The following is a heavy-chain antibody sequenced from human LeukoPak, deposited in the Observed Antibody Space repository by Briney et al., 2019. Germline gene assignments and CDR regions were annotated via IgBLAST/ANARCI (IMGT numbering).Heavy chain of an antibody. J-gene: IGHJ4*02. Sequence: ASVKVSCKASGYTFTGYYMHWVRQAPGQGLEWMGWINPNSGGTNYAQKFQGRVTMTRDTSISTAYMELSRLRSEDTAVYYCAREPWSSSSQYYFDYWGQGTLVTVSS. CDR2: INPNSGGT. V-gene: IGHV1-2*02. CDR1: GYTFTGYY. CDR3: AREPWSSSSQYYFDY. D-gene: IGHD6-6*01.